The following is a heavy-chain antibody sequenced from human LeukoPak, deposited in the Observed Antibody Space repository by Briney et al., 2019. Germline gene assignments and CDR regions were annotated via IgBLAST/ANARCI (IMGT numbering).Heavy chain of an antibody. V-gene: IGHV1-46*01. D-gene: IGHD3-22*01. CDR2: INPRGGTT. Sequence: ASGKVSCKASGYTFTSYFMYWVRQAPGQGREWMGLINPRGGTTRYAQKFQGRVTMTRDTSTSTVYMELSSLRSEDTAMYYCARDRTHYYDSSGYYSRWEYWGQGTLVTVSS. CDR3: ARDRTHYYDSSGYYSRWEY. CDR1: GYTFTSYF. J-gene: IGHJ4*02.